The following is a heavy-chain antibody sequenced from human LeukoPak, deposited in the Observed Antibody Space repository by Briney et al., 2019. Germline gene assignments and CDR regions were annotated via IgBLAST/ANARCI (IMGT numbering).Heavy chain of an antibody. J-gene: IGHJ3*02. CDR1: GFTFSSYS. CDR2: ISSSSSYI. Sequence: GGSLRLSCAASGFTFSSYSMNWVRQAPGKGLEWDSSISSSSSYIYYADSVKGRFTISRDNAKNSLYLQMNSLRAEDTAVYYCARDSPIYDPEAFDIWGQGTMVTVSS. V-gene: IGHV3-21*01. CDR3: ARDSPIYDPEAFDI. D-gene: IGHD2/OR15-2a*01.